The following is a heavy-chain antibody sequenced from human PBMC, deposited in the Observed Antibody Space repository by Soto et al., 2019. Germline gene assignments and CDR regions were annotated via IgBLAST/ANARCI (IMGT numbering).Heavy chain of an antibody. D-gene: IGHD7-27*01. J-gene: IGHJ4*02. CDR3: ARDPKTSGGQHWAFNYFDS. CDR2: ISYDGTNK. V-gene: IGHV3-30-3*01. CDR1: GFRFSISP. Sequence: SLRLSCAASGFRFSISPMHWVRQAPGKGPEWVALISYDGTNKFYADSVKSRFTISRDNSKSTLYLQVDSLRPEDAAVYYSARDPKTSGGQHWAFNYFDSWGQGTLVTVSS.